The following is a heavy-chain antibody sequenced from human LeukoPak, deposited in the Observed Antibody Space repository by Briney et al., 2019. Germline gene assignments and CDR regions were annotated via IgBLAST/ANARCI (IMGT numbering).Heavy chain of an antibody. CDR1: GFTFSSYA. CDR3: ARDPGGYSINWAVDY. CDR2: ISYDGSNK. V-gene: IGHV3-30*04. D-gene: IGHD6-13*01. J-gene: IGHJ4*02. Sequence: GGSLRLSCAASGFTFSSYAVHWVRQAPGKGLEWVAVISYDGSNKYYADSVKGRFTISRDNSKKTLYLQMNSLRAEDTAVYYCARDPGGYSINWAVDYWGQGTLVTVSS.